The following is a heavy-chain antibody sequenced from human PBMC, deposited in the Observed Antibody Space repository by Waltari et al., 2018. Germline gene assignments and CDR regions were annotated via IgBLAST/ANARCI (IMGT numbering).Heavy chain of an antibody. CDR2: VSASGTT. Sequence: QVQLQESGPGLVKPSETLSLTCTVSGGSIRSYYWSWIRQPAGKGLEYIGRVSASGTTFLNPSRKSRVTMSVDTAKNQVSLKVTSVSAADTAVYYCATTGGGETDCWGQGTPVTVSS. J-gene: IGHJ4*02. CDR1: GGSIRSYY. D-gene: IGHD3-16*01. V-gene: IGHV4-4*07. CDR3: ATTGGGETDC.